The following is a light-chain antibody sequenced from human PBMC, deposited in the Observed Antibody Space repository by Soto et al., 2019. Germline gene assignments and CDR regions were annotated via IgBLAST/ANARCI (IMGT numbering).Light chain of an antibody. CDR1: QSLLFSNGYNY. CDR2: LGS. V-gene: IGKV2-28*01. CDR3: MQGVQTPFT. Sequence: DLVMTQSPLSLPVTPGEPASISCRSSQSLLFSNGYNYLDWYLQKPGQSPQLLISLGSNRAPGVPDRFSGCGSGTDFTLKISRVEAEDVGVYYCMQGVQTPFTFGPGTKVDIK. J-gene: IGKJ3*01.